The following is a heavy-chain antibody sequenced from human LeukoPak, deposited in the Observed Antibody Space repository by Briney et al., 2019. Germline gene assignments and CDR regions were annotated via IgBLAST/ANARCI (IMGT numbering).Heavy chain of an antibody. D-gene: IGHD3-3*01. V-gene: IGHV1-18*01. J-gene: IGHJ6*02. CDR3: ARDGESGYYYYYYGMDA. Sequence: GASVKVSCKASGYTFTSYGISWVRQAPGQGLEWMGWISAYNGNTNYAQKLQGRVTMTTDTSTSTAYMELRSLRSDDTAVYYCARDGESGYYYYYYGMDAWGQGTTVTVSS. CDR2: ISAYNGNT. CDR1: GYTFTSYG.